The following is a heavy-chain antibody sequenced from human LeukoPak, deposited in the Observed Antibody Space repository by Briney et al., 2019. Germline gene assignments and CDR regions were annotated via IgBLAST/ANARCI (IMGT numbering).Heavy chain of an antibody. V-gene: IGHV4-59*01. CDR1: GGSISYYY. CDR3: AREDPQTRVPKGMDV. Sequence: PSETLSLTCTVSGGSISYYYWSWIRQAPGKGLEWIGYVYYSGTTNYNPSLKSRVTISVDTSKNQFSLQLRSVTAADTAVYYCAREDPQTRVPKGMDVWGQGTTVTVSS. J-gene: IGHJ6*02. D-gene: IGHD4-17*01. CDR2: VYYSGTT.